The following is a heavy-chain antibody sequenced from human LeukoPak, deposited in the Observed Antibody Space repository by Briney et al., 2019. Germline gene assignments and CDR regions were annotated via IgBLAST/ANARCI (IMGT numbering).Heavy chain of an antibody. V-gene: IGHV1-18*01. CDR2: ISACNGNT. D-gene: IGHD1-1*01. CDR3: AGAGTTQNPYYFDY. CDR1: GYTFTSYG. Sequence: ASVKVSCKASGYTFTSYGISWVRQAPGQGLEWMGWISACNGNTNYAQKLQGRVTMTTDTSTSTAYMELRSLRSDDTAVYYCAGAGTTQNPYYFDYWGQGTLVTVSS. J-gene: IGHJ4*02.